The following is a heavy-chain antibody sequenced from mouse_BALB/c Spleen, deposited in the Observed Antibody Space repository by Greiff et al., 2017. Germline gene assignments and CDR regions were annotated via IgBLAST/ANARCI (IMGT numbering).Heavy chain of an antibody. CDR2: ISNGGGST. D-gene: IGHD1-3*01. CDR1: GFTFSSYT. CDR3: ARHRRLTIDY. V-gene: IGHV5-12-2*01. J-gene: IGHJ2*01. Sequence: EVHLVESGGGLVQPGGSLKLSCAASGFTFSSYTMSWVRQTPEKRLEWVAYISNGGGSTYYPDTVKGRFTISRDNAKNTLYLQMSSLKSEDTAMYYCARHRRLTIDYWGQGTTLTVSS.